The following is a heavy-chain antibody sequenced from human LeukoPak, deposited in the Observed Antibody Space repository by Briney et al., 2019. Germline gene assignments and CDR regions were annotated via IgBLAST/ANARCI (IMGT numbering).Heavy chain of an antibody. CDR3: AKDVMTTVTTFDH. J-gene: IGHJ4*02. D-gene: IGHD4-17*01. CDR1: GFTFSSYA. CDR2: ISGSVGST. Sequence: GGSLRLSCGPSGFTFSSYAMNWVRQAPGTGLDWVSGISGSVGSTYYADSVKGRFTISRDNSKNTLYLQMNSLRAEDTAIYYCAKDVMTTVTTFDHWGLGTLVTVSS. V-gene: IGHV3-23*01.